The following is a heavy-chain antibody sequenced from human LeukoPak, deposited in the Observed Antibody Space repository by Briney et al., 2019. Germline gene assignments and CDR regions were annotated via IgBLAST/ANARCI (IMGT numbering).Heavy chain of an antibody. CDR2: IRSKANSYAT. D-gene: IGHD6-6*01. J-gene: IGHJ4*02. CDR3: TSAVAARLPW. V-gene: IGHV3-73*01. CDR1: GFTFSGSA. Sequence: GGSLRLSCAASGFTFSGSAMHWVRQASGKGLEWVGRIRSKANSYATAYAASVKGRFTISRDDSKNTAYLQMNSLKTEDTAVYYCTSAVAARLPWWGQGTLVTVSS.